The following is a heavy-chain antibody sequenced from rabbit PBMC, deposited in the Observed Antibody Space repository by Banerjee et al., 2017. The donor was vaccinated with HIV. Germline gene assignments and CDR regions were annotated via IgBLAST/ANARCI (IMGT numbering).Heavy chain of an antibody. V-gene: IGHV1S45*01. Sequence: EESGGGLVKPEGSLTLTCTASGFDFSSRYWICWVRQAPGKGLELIACIFAGSSGNTYYANWAKGRFTISKTSSTTVTLQMTSLTAADTATYFCARGGAGSSYYHHYFNLWGPGTLVTVS. D-gene: IGHD8-1*01. CDR3: ARGGAGSSYYHHYFNL. CDR1: GFDFSSRYW. J-gene: IGHJ4*01. CDR2: IFAGSSGNT.